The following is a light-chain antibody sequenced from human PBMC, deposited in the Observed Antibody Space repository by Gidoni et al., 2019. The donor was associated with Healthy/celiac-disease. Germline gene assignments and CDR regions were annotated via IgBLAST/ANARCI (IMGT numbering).Light chain of an antibody. J-gene: IGLJ3*02. CDR3: CSYAGSTWV. CDR2: EVS. CDR1: SSDVGSYNL. Sequence: QYALTQFASVQGSAGQSITISCTGTSSDVGSYNLVSWYQQHPGKAPKLMIYEVSKRPSGVSNRFSGSKSGNTASLTISGLQAEDEADYYCCSYAGSTWVFGGGTKLTVL. V-gene: IGLV2-23*02.